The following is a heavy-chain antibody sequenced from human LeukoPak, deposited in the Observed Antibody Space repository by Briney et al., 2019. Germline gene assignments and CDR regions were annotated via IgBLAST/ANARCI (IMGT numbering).Heavy chain of an antibody. CDR2: INHSGST. CDR1: GGSFSGYY. D-gene: IGHD2-15*01. V-gene: IGHV4-34*01. J-gene: IGHJ4*02. CDR3: ARGKAARYDY. Sequence: SETLSLTCAVYGGSFSGYYWSWIRQPPGKGLEWIGEINHSGSTNYNPSLKSRVTISVDTSKNQFSLKLSSVTAADTAVNYCARGKAARYDYWGQGTLVTVSS.